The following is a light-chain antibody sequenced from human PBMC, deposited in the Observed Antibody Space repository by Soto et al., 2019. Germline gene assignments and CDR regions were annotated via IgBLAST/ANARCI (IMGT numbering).Light chain of an antibody. CDR1: QSVGSD. V-gene: IGKV3-11*01. J-gene: IGKJ4*01. CDR3: QQRSNWPLT. Sequence: IVLTQYPATLSLSPGERATLSCGARQSVGSDLAWYQQKPGQAPRLLIYDASNRATGIPARFSGSGSGTDFTLSISSLEPEDFAVYYCQQRSNWPLTFGGGTKVDVK. CDR2: DAS.